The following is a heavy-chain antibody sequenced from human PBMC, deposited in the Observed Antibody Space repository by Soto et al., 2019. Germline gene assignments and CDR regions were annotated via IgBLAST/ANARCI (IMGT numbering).Heavy chain of an antibody. Sequence: EMKLVESGGGLVQPGRSLRLSCAASGFTFDDYAVHWVRQAPGKGLEWVSGISWNSGIIDYAGSVKGRFTISRDNAKNARDLQMNSMRPEDTALYYCAKDVGWCGSHFGRAFDDWGHGKMVSVSA. CDR3: AKDVGWCGSHFGRAFDD. J-gene: IGHJ3*01. CDR1: GFTFDDYA. CDR2: ISWNSGII. V-gene: IGHV3-9*01. D-gene: IGHD1-26*01.